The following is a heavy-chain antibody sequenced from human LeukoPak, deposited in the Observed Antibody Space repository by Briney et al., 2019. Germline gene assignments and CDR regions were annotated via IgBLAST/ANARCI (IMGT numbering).Heavy chain of an antibody. CDR2: ISSSGSTI. CDR3: ARDLEYTTSSGDY. J-gene: IGHJ4*02. D-gene: IGHD6-6*01. CDR1: GFTFRSYE. Sequence: GGSLRLSCAASGFTFRSYEMNWVRQAPGKGLEWVSYISSSGSTIFYADSVKGRFTISRDNAKNSLYLQMNSLRAEDTAVYYCARDLEYTTSSGDYWGQGTLVIVS. V-gene: IGHV3-48*03.